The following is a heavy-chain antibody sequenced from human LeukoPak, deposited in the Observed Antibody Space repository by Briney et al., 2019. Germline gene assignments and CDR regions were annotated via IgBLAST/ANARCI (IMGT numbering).Heavy chain of an antibody. CDR1: GFTFSGFA. CDR2: ISGSGDKT. D-gene: IGHD3-9*01. Sequence: PGGSLRLSCAASGFTFSGFAMSWVRRTPGEGLEWVSGISGSGDKTLYADSVKGRFTISRDNAKISLYLQMNSLRAEGTAVYYCARDKHTYYDILTGNAYYYYGMDVWGQGTTVTVSS. V-gene: IGHV3-23*01. CDR3: ARDKHTYYDILTGNAYYYYGMDV. J-gene: IGHJ6*02.